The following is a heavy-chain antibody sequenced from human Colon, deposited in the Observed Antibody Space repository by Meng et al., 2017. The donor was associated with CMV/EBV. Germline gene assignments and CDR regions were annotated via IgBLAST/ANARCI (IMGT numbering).Heavy chain of an antibody. CDR2: ISYDELYK. J-gene: IGHJ4*02. CDR1: GFTFSLFA. V-gene: IGHV3-30*04. CDR3: AGGGDY. D-gene: IGHD3-10*01. Sequence: GESLKISCAASGFTFSLFAMYWVRQAPGKGLEWVAVISYDELYKFNADSVKGRFTISRDNAKNSLYLQMNNLRADDTAVYYCAGGGDYWGQGTLVTVSS.